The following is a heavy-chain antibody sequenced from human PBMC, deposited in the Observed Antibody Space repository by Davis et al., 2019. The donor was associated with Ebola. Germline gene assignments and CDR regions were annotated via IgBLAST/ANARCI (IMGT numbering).Heavy chain of an antibody. CDR3: ARADRIAAAGPGFGY. V-gene: IGHV1-8*01. CDR2: MNPNSGNT. D-gene: IGHD6-13*01. CDR1: GYTFTSYD. Sequence: ASVKVSCKASGYTFTSYDINWVRQATGQGLEWMGWMNPNSGNTGYEQKFQGIVTMTRNTYISTAYMELSSLRSEDTAVYYCARADRIAAAGPGFGYWGQGTLVTVSS. J-gene: IGHJ4*02.